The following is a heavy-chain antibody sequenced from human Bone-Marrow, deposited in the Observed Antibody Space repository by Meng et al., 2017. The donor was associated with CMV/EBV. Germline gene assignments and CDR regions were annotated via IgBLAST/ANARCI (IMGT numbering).Heavy chain of an antibody. CDR3: ASWGRIEGPL. CDR1: GFTFRRYD. D-gene: IGHD3-16*01. CDR2: ISYDGSNK. J-gene: IGHJ3*01. V-gene: IGHV3-30*04. Sequence: GGSLRLSCAASGFTFRRYDMHWVRQAPGKGLEWVAVISYDGSNKYYADSVKGRFTISRDNSKNTLYLQMNSLRAEDTAVYYCASWGRIEGPLWGQGTMVTVSS.